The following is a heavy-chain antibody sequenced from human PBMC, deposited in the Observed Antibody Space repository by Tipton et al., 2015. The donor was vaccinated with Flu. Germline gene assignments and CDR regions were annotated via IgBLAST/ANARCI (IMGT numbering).Heavy chain of an antibody. CDR1: GFTFSIYW. CDR3: ISDVGVLRYAG. V-gene: IGHV3-15*01. Sequence: SLRLSCAASGFTFSIYWMSWVRQAPGKGLEWVGRILSKTDGGTTDYAAPVKGRFTISRDDSKNTVYLQMSSLKTEDTAMYYCISDVGVLRYAGWGQGTLVTVSS. CDR2: ILSKTDGGTT. J-gene: IGHJ4*02. D-gene: IGHD3-9*01.